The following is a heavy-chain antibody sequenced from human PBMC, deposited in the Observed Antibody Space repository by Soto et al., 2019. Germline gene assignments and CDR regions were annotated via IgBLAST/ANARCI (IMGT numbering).Heavy chain of an antibody. V-gene: IGHV3-74*01. CDR3: ATVVDV. Sequence: EVQLVESGGGLVQPGGSLRVSCAASGFTFRSHRIHWVRQGPGKGLEWVSRIDTDGGGTRYADSVKGRFTISTDNAENTVYLQMNGLRVEDTALYYCATVVDVWGQGTLVSVSS. D-gene: IGHD2-15*01. J-gene: IGHJ4*02. CDR1: GFTFRSHR. CDR2: IDTDGGGT.